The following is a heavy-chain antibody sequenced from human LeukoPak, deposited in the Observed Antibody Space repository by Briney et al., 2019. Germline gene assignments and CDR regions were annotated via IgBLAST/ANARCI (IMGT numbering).Heavy chain of an antibody. CDR1: GGSISSGDYY. Sequence: SQTLSLTCTVSGGSISSGDYYWSWIRQPPGKGLEWIGYIYYSGSTYYNPSLKSRVTISVDTSKNQFSLKLSSVTAADTVVYYCGRNSRSLPYYYYYYMDVWGKGTTVTVSS. D-gene: IGHD1-26*01. J-gene: IGHJ6*03. CDR3: GRNSRSLPYYYYYYMDV. CDR2: IYYSGST. V-gene: IGHV4-30-4*08.